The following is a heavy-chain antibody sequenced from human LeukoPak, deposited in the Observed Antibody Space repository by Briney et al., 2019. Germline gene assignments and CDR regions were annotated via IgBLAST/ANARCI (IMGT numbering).Heavy chain of an antibody. Sequence: GASVKVSCKASGYTFTSYYMHWVRQAPGQGLEWMGIINPSGGSTSYAQKFQGRVTMTRDTSTSTVYMELSSLRSEDTAVYYCARDPGSTYYYDPLFDYWGQGTLVTVSS. V-gene: IGHV1-46*01. CDR1: GYTFTSYY. J-gene: IGHJ4*02. CDR3: ARDPGSTYYYDPLFDY. D-gene: IGHD3-22*01. CDR2: INPSGGST.